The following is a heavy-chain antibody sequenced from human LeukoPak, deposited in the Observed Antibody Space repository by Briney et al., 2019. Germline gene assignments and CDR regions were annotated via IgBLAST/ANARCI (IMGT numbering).Heavy chain of an antibody. D-gene: IGHD4-17*01. Sequence: GGSLRLSCAASGFTFSSYWMSWVRQAPGKGLEWVANIKRDGSDKYYVGSVEGRFTISRDNDKNSLYLQMNSLRAEDTAVYYCAREPPGTVTTPYYYYGMDVWGQGTTVTVSS. V-gene: IGHV3-7*01. CDR1: GFTFSSYW. J-gene: IGHJ6*02. CDR3: AREPPGTVTTPYYYYGMDV. CDR2: IKRDGSDK.